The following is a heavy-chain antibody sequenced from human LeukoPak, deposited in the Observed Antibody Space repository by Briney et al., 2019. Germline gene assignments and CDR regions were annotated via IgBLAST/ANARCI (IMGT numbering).Heavy chain of an antibody. D-gene: IGHD5-12*01. V-gene: IGHV3-30*02. CDR1: GFTFSSYG. J-gene: IGHJ4*02. CDR2: IRYDGSNK. Sequence: GGSLRLSCAASGFTFSSYGMHWVRQAPGKGLEWVAFIRYDGSNKYYADSVKGRFTISRDNSKNTLYLQMNSLRAEDTAVYYCARAHIVATGSVDYWGQGTLVTVSS. CDR3: ARAHIVATGSVDY.